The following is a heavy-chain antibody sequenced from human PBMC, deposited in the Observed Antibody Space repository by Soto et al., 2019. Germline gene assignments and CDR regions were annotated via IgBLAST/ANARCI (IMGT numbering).Heavy chain of an antibody. V-gene: IGHV1-18*01. J-gene: IGHJ5*02. Sequence: ASVKVSCKASGYTFTSYGISWVRQAPGQGLEWMGWISAYNGNTNYAQKLQGRVTMTTDTSTSTAYMELRSLRSDDTAVYYCARARGGSSWYVSWFDPWGQGTLVTVSS. CDR3: ARARGGSSWYVSWFDP. CDR1: GYTFTSYG. D-gene: IGHD6-13*01. CDR2: ISAYNGNT.